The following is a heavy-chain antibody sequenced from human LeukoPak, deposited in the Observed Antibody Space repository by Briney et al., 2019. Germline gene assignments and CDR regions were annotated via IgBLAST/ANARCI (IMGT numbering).Heavy chain of an antibody. V-gene: IGHV3-11*04. CDR3: AREKPYYYDSSGYPDAFDI. CDR1: GYTFSDYY. CDR2: ISSSGSTI. J-gene: IGHJ3*02. D-gene: IGHD3-22*01. Sequence: GGSLRLSCAASGYTFSDYYMSWIRQAPGKGLEWVSYISSSGSTIYYADSVKGRFTISRDNAKNSLYLQMNSLRAEDTAVYYCAREKPYYYDSSGYPDAFDIWGQGTMVTVSS.